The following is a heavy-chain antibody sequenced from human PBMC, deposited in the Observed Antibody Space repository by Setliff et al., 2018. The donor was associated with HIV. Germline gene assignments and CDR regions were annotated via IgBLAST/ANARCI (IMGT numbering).Heavy chain of an antibody. V-gene: IGHV3-21*01. J-gene: IGHJ4*02. Sequence: GGSLRLSCAASGFTFSSYAMSWVRQAPGKGLEWVSSISSSSTYIFYADSVKGRFTISRDNAKNSLYLQMSSLRAEDTAVYYCARGYDILTGTYWGQGTLVTVSS. CDR1: GFTFSSYA. CDR3: ARGYDILTGTY. D-gene: IGHD3-9*01. CDR2: ISSSSTYI.